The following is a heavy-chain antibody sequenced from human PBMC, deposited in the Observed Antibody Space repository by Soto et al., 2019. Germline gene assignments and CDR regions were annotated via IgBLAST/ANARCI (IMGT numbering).Heavy chain of an antibody. CDR1: GYTFSGHY. CDR3: AREGTGYSAFDI. D-gene: IGHD3-9*01. J-gene: IGHJ3*02. Sequence: GASVKVSFKASGYTFSGHYMHWVRQAPGQGLEWMGWINPKSGGTKYVQKFQGRVTMTRDTSSNTVYMDLSRLTSDDTAVYYCAREGTGYSAFDIWGQGTMVTVSS. CDR2: INPKSGGT. V-gene: IGHV1-2*02.